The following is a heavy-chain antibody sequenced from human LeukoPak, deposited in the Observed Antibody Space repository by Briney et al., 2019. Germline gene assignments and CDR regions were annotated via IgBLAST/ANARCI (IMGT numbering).Heavy chain of an antibody. D-gene: IGHD3-10*01. Sequence: GESLKISCKGSGYSFTSYWIGWVRQMLGKGLEWMGIIYPGDSDTRYSPSFQGQVTISADKSISTAYLQWSSLKASDTAMYYCARSQTVLLWFGDANYFDYWGQGTLVTVSS. J-gene: IGHJ4*02. CDR3: ARSQTVLLWFGDANYFDY. CDR2: IYPGDSDT. CDR1: GYSFTSYW. V-gene: IGHV5-51*01.